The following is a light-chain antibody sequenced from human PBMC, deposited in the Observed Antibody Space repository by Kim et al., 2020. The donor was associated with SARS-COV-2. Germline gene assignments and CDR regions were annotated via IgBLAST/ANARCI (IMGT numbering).Light chain of an antibody. CDR2: ERS. V-gene: IGKV1-5*01. Sequence: DIQMTQSPSTLSAYVGDRVTITCRASQSIRDWFAWYQQKPGKAPKLLIYERSILGKMVPSRFRGSGSETEFTLTISSLQPEDATIQYCQQYNSYSYIFGQGTKLEI. J-gene: IGKJ2*01. CDR3: QQYNSYSYI. CDR1: QSIRDW.